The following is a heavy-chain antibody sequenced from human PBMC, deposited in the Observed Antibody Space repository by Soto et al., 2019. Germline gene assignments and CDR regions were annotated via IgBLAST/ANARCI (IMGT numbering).Heavy chain of an antibody. Sequence: QVQLVESGGGLVKPGGSLRLSCAASGIVFSDYMSWVRQAPGKGLEWLSYISGSGRTIYSADSVKGRFTISRDNATNSLYLQMNNVRTEDTAVYYGARLLFPWGWFDPWGQGTLVTVSS. CDR1: GIVFSDY. D-gene: IGHD3-16*01. V-gene: IGHV3-11*01. J-gene: IGHJ5*02. CDR3: ARLLFPWGWFDP. CDR2: ISGSGRTI.